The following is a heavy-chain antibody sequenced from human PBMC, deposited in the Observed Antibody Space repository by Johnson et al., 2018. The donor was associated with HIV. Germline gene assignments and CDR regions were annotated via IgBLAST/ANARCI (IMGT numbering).Heavy chain of an antibody. D-gene: IGHD2-15*01. Sequence: EVQLVESGGGLVKPGGSLRLSCAASGFTVSSNYMSWVRQAPGKGLEWVSVIYSGGSTYYADSVKGRFTISRDNSKNTLYLQMNSLRAEDTAVYYCARDLVVAATFDIWGQGTMVTVSS. CDR2: IYSGGST. V-gene: IGHV3-53*01. J-gene: IGHJ3*02. CDR3: ARDLVVAATFDI. CDR1: GFTVSSNY.